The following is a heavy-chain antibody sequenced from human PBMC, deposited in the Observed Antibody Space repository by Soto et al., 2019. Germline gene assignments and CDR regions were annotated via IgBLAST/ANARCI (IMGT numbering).Heavy chain of an antibody. CDR1: GYNFNQYY. D-gene: IGHD4-17*01. J-gene: IGHJ4*02. Sequence: QVQLVQFGPEVRKPGASVRLSCATSGYNFNQYYIHWVRQAPGQGLEWMGIINLRGGTTEYAHKFRGRVTVTGDTSTRTAYMELCSLRSEDTAVYFCARGPDDSDVPRWDHWGQGTLITVSS. V-gene: IGHV1-46*02. CDR3: ARGPDDSDVPRWDH. CDR2: INLRGGTT.